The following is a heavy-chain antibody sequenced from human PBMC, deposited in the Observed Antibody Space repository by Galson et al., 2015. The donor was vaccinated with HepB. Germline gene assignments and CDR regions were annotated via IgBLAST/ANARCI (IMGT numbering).Heavy chain of an antibody. CDR3: AKFNTITVFGDYYYYGMDV. CDR2: MNPNSGNT. Sequence: SVKVSCKASGTTFTNYDINWVRQATGQGLEWMGWMNPNSGNTGYAQKFQGRVTMTRNTSISTAYMELSSLRSEDTAVYYCAKFNTITVFGDYYYYGMDVWGQGTTVTVSS. J-gene: IGHJ6*02. V-gene: IGHV1-8*01. CDR1: GTTFTNYD. D-gene: IGHD3-3*01.